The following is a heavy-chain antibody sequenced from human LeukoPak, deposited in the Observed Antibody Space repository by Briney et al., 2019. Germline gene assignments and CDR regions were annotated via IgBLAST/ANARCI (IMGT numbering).Heavy chain of an antibody. CDR2: IYYSGST. D-gene: IGHD2-2*02. J-gene: IGHJ4*02. V-gene: IGHV4-30-2*03. CDR1: GGSISSGGYS. Sequence: PSETLPLTCAVSGGSISSGGYSWSWIRQPPGKGLEWIGSIYYSGSTYYNPSLKSRVTISVDTSKNQFSLKLSSVTAADTAVYYCARQLPRYCSSTSCHSQSDYFDYWGQGTLVTVSS. CDR3: ARQLPRYCSSTSCHSQSDYFDY.